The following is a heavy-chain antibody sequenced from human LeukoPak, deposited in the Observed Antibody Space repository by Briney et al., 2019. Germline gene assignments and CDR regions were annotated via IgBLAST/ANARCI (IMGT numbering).Heavy chain of an antibody. J-gene: IGHJ4*02. V-gene: IGHV3-9*01. Sequence: PGRSLRLSCAASGFTFDDYAMHWVRQAPGKGLEWVSGISWNSGSIGYADSVKGRFTISRDNSKNTLYVQMNSLRAEDTAVYYCARASGYSSGWYLGNCFDYWGQGTLVAVSS. D-gene: IGHD6-19*01. CDR3: ARASGYSSGWYLGNCFDY. CDR2: ISWNSGSI. CDR1: GFTFDDYA.